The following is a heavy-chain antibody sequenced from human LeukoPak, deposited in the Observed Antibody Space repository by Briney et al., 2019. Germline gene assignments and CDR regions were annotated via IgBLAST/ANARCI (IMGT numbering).Heavy chain of an antibody. V-gene: IGHV3-48*03. Sequence: GGSLRLSCAASGFTFRSYEMNWVRQAPGKGLEWVSYISSSGSTIYYADSVKGRFTISRDNAKNSLFLQMNSLRAEDTAVYYCARETTIVGATYFDHWGHGTLVTVSS. J-gene: IGHJ4*01. CDR1: GFTFRSYE. CDR3: ARETTIVGATYFDH. CDR2: ISSSGSTI. D-gene: IGHD1-26*01.